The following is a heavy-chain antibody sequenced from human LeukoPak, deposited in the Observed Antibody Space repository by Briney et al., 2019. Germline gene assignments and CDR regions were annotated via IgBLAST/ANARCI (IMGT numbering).Heavy chain of an antibody. CDR1: GGSISSYY. CDR3: ARARGGYSSGWFDP. D-gene: IGHD5-18*01. Sequence: SETLSLTCTVSGGSISSYYWSWIRQPPGKGLEWIGEINHSGSTNYNPSLKSRVTISVDTSKNQFSLKLSSVTAADTAVYYCARARGGYSSGWFDPWGQGTLVTVSS. CDR2: INHSGST. J-gene: IGHJ5*02. V-gene: IGHV4-34*01.